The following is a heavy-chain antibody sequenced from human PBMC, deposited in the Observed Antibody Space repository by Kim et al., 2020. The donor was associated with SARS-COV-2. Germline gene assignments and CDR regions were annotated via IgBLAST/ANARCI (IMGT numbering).Heavy chain of an antibody. V-gene: IGHV3-48*04. CDR1: GFTFSSYS. J-gene: IGHJ4*02. CDR2: ISSSSSTI. Sequence: GGSLRLSCAASGFTFSSYSMNWVRQAPGKGLEWVSYISSSSSTIYYADSVKGRFTISRDNAKNSLYLQMNSLRAEDTAVYYCARDREWGSGWYVYWGQGTLVTVSS. D-gene: IGHD6-19*01. CDR3: ARDREWGSGWYVY.